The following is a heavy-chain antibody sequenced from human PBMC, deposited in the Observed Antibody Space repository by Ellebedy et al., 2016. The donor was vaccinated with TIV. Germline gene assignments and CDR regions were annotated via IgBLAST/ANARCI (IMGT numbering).Heavy chain of an antibody. CDR2: IENTGTT. Sequence: SETLSLXXTVSGGSVSSGRYYRSWIRQPPGKGLEWIGYIENTGTTNYNPSLRGRVTMSIDPSKNQFSLKLNSVTAVDTAIYYCASGLSVSGKADYWGQGTLVTVSS. V-gene: IGHV4-61*01. D-gene: IGHD6-19*01. J-gene: IGHJ4*02. CDR3: ASGLSVSGKADY. CDR1: GGSVSSGRYY.